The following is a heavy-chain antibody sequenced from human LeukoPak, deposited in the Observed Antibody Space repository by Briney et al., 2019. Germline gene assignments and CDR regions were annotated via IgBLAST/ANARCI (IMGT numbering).Heavy chain of an antibody. D-gene: IGHD6-19*01. CDR3: ATHGAVAANFDY. CDR1: GGSISSSSYY. V-gene: IGHV4-39*01. Sequence: SETLSLTCTVSGGSISSSSYYWGWIRQPPGKGLEWIGSIYYSGSTYYNPSLKSRVTISVDTSKNQFSLKLSSVTAADTAVYYCATHGAVAANFDYWGQGTLVTVPS. CDR2: IYYSGST. J-gene: IGHJ4*02.